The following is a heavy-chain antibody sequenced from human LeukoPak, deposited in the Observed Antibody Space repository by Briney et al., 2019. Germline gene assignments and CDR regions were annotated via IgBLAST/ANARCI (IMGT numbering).Heavy chain of an antibody. CDR1: GFTFSSYG. J-gene: IGHJ3*02. V-gene: IGHV3-30*02. CDR3: SREGSEAFDI. CDR2: IRYDGSVK. Sequence: GGSLRLSCAASGFTFSSYGMHWVRQAPGKGLEWVAVIRYDGSVKYYADSVKGRLTLSEDNFKDTLYLHMNGLRPEDSAVYYCSREGSEAFDIWGQGSMVTVSS.